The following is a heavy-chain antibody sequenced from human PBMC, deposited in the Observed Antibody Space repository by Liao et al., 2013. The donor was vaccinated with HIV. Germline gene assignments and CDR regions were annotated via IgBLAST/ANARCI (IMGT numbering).Heavy chain of an antibody. D-gene: IGHD1-1*01. CDR1: GGSISGHY. V-gene: IGHV4-59*11. J-gene: IGHJ3*02. Sequence: QVQLEESGPGLVKPSETLSLICTVSGGSISGHYWGWIRQSPGKGLEWIGYISDSGTTNYNPSLKSPVTMSVDRSKNQFSLRLSSATAADTAVYYCARGRGTSAFDIWGQGTMVTVSS. CDR3: ARGRGTSAFDI. CDR2: ISDSGTT.